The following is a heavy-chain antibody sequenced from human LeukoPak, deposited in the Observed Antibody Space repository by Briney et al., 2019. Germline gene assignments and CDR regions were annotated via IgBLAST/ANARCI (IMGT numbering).Heavy chain of an antibody. CDR2: IYYSGST. D-gene: IGHD1-26*01. V-gene: IGHV4-59*08. CDR1: GGSFSGYY. J-gene: IGHJ2*01. CDR3: ARHGDSGSSTANWYFDL. Sequence: SETLSLTCAVYGGSFSGYYWSWIRQPPGKGLEWIGYIYYSGSTNYNPSLKSRVTISVDTSKNQFSLKLSSVTAADTAVYYCARHGDSGSSTANWYFDLWGRGTLVTVSS.